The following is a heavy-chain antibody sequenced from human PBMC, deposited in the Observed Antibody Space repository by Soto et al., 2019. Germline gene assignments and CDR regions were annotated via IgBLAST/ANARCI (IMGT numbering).Heavy chain of an antibody. CDR2: ISAYNGNT. CDR1: GYTFTSYG. D-gene: IGHD1-26*01. J-gene: IGHJ5*02. V-gene: IGHV1-18*01. Sequence: ASVKVSCKASGYTFTSYGISWVRQAPGQGLEWMGWISAYNGNTNYAQKLQGRVTMTTDTSTSTAYMELRSLRSDDTAVYYCARDGRRIVGATVRVWFDPWGQGTLVTVSS. CDR3: ARDGRRIVGATVRVWFDP.